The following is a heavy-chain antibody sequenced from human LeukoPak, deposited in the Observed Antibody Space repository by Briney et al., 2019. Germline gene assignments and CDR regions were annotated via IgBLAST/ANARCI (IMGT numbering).Heavy chain of an antibody. CDR2: IKQDGSEK. Sequence: GGSLSLSCAASRFTFSNHWMSWVRQAPGKGLEWVANIKQDGSEKNYVDSVKGRFTISRDNAKNSLYLHMNSLGAEDTAVYYCARHRSSFGVVIMGAFDMWGQGTMVTVSS. J-gene: IGHJ3*02. D-gene: IGHD3-3*01. CDR3: ARHRSSFGVVIMGAFDM. CDR1: RFTFSNHW. V-gene: IGHV3-7*01.